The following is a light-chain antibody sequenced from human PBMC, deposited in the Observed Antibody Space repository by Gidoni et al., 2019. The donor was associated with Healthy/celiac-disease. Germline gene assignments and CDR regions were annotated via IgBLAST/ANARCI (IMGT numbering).Light chain of an antibody. Sequence: EIVLTQSPATLSLSPGERATLSCRASQSVSSYLAWYQQKPGQAPRLLIYDASNRATGIPARFSGSGSGTDFTLTISSLEPEDCAVDYCQQRSNWPRSTFGGGTKVEIK. V-gene: IGKV3-11*01. J-gene: IGKJ4*01. CDR3: QQRSNWPRST. CDR2: DAS. CDR1: QSVSSY.